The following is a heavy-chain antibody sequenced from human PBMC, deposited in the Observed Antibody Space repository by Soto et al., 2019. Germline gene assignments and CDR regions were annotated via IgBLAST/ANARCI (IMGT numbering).Heavy chain of an antibody. D-gene: IGHD2-21*02. CDR2: ISYDGSNK. CDR3: AKDPCGGDCYFRY. V-gene: IGHV3-30*18. Sequence: GGSLRLSCAASGFTFSSYGMHWVRQAPGKGLEWVAVISYDGSNKYYVDSVKGRFTISRDNSKNTLYLQMNSLRAEDTAVYYCAKDPCGGDCYFRYWGQGTLVTVSS. J-gene: IGHJ4*02. CDR1: GFTFSSYG.